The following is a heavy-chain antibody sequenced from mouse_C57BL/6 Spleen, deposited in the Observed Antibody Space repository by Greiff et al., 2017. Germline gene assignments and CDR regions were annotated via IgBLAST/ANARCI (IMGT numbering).Heavy chain of an antibody. CDR2: ISSGGSYT. CDR1: GFTFSSYG. Sequence: EVQVVESGGDLVKPGGSLKLSCAASGFTFSSYGMSWVRQTPDKRLEWVATISSGGSYTYYPDSVKGRFTISRDNAKNTLYLQMSSLKSEDTAMYYCARRSRLLTGSGAMDYWGQGTSVTVSS. J-gene: IGHJ4*01. D-gene: IGHD4-1*01. CDR3: ARRSRLLTGSGAMDY. V-gene: IGHV5-6*01.